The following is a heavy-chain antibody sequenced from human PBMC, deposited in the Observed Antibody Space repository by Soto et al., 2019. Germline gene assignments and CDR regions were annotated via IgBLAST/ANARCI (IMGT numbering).Heavy chain of an antibody. D-gene: IGHD3-10*01. J-gene: IGHJ4*02. CDR1: GFSFRNYA. V-gene: IGHV3-23*01. CDR3: ANGRATYGLLTHDY. CDR2: LTGSSSNI. Sequence: EVQLLESGGGFVQPGGSLRLSCAASGFSFRNYAMSWVRHAPGKGLEWISTLTGSSSNIYYADSVKGRFAISRDNSRNTLYLQMNSLTAEDTAVYYCANGRATYGLLTHDYWGQGTLVTVSS.